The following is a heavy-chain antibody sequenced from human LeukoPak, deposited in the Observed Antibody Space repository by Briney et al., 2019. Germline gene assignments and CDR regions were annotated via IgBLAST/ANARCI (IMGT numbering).Heavy chain of an antibody. CDR1: GFTFSSYE. D-gene: IGHD5-18*01. J-gene: IGHJ3*02. V-gene: IGHV3-48*03. CDR2: ISSSGSTI. Sequence: GGSLRLSCAASGFTFSSYEMNWVRQAPGKGLGWVSYISSSGSTIYYADSVKGRFTISRDNAKNSLYLQMNSLRAEDTAAYYCARQRYSYAYDAFDIWGQGTMVTVSS. CDR3: ARQRYSYAYDAFDI.